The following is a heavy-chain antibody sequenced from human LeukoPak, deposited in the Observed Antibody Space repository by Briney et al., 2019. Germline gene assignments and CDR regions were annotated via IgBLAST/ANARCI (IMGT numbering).Heavy chain of an antibody. CDR2: IYYSGRT. CDR3: ARHVEQWLTPFDY. J-gene: IGHJ4*02. CDR1: GGSISSYY. Sequence: SETLSLTCTVSGGSISSYYWSWIRQPPGKGLEWIGYIYYSGRTNYNPSLKSRVTISVDTSKNQFSLKLTSVTATDTAVYYCARHVEQWLTPFDYWGQGTLVTVSS. V-gene: IGHV4-59*08. D-gene: IGHD6-19*01.